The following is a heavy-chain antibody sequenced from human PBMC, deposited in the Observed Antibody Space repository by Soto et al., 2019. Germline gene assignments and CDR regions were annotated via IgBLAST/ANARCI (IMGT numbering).Heavy chain of an antibody. CDR3: ARDAAAGLNDY. Sequence: QVQLVQSGAEVKKPGASVKVSCKASGYTFTSYGISWVRQAPGQGLEWMGWISAYNGKTNYAQKLQGRVPMTTETSPSTAYMALRGLRSADTAVYSCARDAAAGLNDYRGQATLVTVSS. J-gene: IGHJ4*02. CDR2: ISAYNGKT. D-gene: IGHD6-13*01. V-gene: IGHV1-18*01. CDR1: GYTFTSYG.